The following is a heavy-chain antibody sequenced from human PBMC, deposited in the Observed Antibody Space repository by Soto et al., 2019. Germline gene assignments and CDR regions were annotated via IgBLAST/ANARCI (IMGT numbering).Heavy chain of an antibody. Sequence: PGGSLRLSCAASGFTFISYAMNWVRQAPGKGLEWVSSISASSHYISYTDSVEGRFTISRDNAKNSVFLQMNSLRVEDTAVYYCATRSGYSGSWVLGHWGQGTLVTVSS. CDR1: GFTFISYA. J-gene: IGHJ4*02. D-gene: IGHD6-13*01. V-gene: IGHV3-21*01. CDR3: ATRSGYSGSWVLGH. CDR2: ISASSHYI.